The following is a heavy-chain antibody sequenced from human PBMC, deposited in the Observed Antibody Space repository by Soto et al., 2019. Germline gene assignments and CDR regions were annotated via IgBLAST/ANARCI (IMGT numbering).Heavy chain of an antibody. D-gene: IGHD2-2*01. CDR1: GYTFTSYD. CDR3: ARGVVEEGTSYYYYYMDV. V-gene: IGHV1-8*01. Sequence: ASVKVSCKASGYTFTSYDINWVRQATGQGLEWMGWMNPNSGNTGYAQKFQGRVTMTRNTSISTAYMELSSLRSEDTAVYYCARGVVEEGTSYYYYYMDVWGKGTTVTVSS. CDR2: MNPNSGNT. J-gene: IGHJ6*03.